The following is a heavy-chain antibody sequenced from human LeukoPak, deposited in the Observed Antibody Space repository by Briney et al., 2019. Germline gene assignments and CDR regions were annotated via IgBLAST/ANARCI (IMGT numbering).Heavy chain of an antibody. V-gene: IGHV4-4*07. CDR2: IYTSGST. CDR3: ARGTWYRGTYYYYGMDV. J-gene: IGHJ6*02. D-gene: IGHD3-10*01. CDR1: GGSISSYY. Sequence: SETLSLTCTASGGSISSYYWSWIRQPAGKGLEWIGRIYTSGSTNYNPSLKSRVTMSVDTSKNQFSLKLSSVTAADTAVYYCARGTWYRGTYYYYGMDVWGQGTTVTVSS.